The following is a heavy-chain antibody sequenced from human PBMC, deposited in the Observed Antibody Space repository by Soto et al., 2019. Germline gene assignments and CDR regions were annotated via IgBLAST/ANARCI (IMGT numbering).Heavy chain of an antibody. CDR3: AREIVTAGGNNYFDP. CDR1: GGTVASSHW. CDR2: VYHTGDT. J-gene: IGHJ5*02. V-gene: IGHV4-4*01. D-gene: IGHD2-21*02. Sequence: ETLSLTCGVSGGTVASSHWWSWVRRSPGGGSEWIGNVYHTGDTNFNPSLQSRVTISVDKSNNQFSLRLNPLTAADTAVYFCAREIVTAGGNNYFDPWGPGTLVTVSS.